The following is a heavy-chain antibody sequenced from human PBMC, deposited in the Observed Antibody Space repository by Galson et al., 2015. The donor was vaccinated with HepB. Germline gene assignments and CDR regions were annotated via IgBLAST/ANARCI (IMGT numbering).Heavy chain of an antibody. J-gene: IGHJ6*02. D-gene: IGHD3-22*01. V-gene: IGHV3-30-3*01. CDR2: ISYDGSNK. CDR3: ARARSFDYDSSGYLVHGMDV. Sequence: SLRLSCAASGFTFSRDAMHWVRQAPGKGLEWVAVISYDGSNKYYADSVKGRFTISRDNSKNTLYLQMNSLRVEDTAVYYCARARSFDYDSSGYLVHGMDVWGQGTTVTVSS. CDR1: GFTFSRDA.